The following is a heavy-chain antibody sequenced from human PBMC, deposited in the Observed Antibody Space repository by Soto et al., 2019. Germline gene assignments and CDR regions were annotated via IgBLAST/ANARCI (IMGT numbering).Heavy chain of an antibody. D-gene: IGHD2-2*01. CDR1: GYTFTSYG. CDR2: ISAYNGNT. CDR3: ARVSIVVVPAAIRYYYYYMDV. J-gene: IGHJ6*03. V-gene: IGHV1-18*01. Sequence: GASVKVSCKASGYTFTSYGISWVRQAPGQGLEWMGWISAYNGNTNYAQKLQGRVTMTTDTSTSTAYMELRSLRSDDTAVYYCARVSIVVVPAAIRYYYYYMDVWGKGTTVTVSS.